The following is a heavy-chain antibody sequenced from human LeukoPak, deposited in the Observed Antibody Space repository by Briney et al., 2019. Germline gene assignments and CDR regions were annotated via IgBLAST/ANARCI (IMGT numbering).Heavy chain of an antibody. Sequence: TSETLSLTCAVYGGSFSGYYWTWIRQPPGKGLEWIGEINHSRTTNYNPSLKSRVTISIDTSKSQFSLRLNSVTAADTAVYYCARGPYFGSGNDYNRFNVVYWGQGTLVTVSS. V-gene: IGHV4-34*01. CDR1: GGSFSGYY. J-gene: IGHJ4*02. CDR3: ARGPYFGSGNDYNRFNVVY. D-gene: IGHD3-10*01. CDR2: INHSRTT.